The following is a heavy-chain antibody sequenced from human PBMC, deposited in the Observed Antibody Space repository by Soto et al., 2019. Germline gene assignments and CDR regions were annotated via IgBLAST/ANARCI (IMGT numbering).Heavy chain of an antibody. CDR1: GCSISSYF. CDR2: IYYSGST. CDR3: ASLDGHYTDMDV. J-gene: IGHJ6*03. D-gene: IGHD3-10*01. Sequence: SETLSLTCTVSGCSISSYFWTWIRQPPGKGLEWIGYIYYSGSTNYNPSLKSRVTISVATSKTQFSLKLSSVTAADTSVYYGASLDGHYTDMDVWGKGTTVTVS. V-gene: IGHV4-59*08.